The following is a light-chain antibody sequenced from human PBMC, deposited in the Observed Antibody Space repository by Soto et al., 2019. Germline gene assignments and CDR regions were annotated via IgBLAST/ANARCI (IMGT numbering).Light chain of an antibody. Sequence: DIEMTQSPSSLSASVGDRVTITCRASQSISNYLNWYQHKPGKAPKLLIYAASSLRSGVPTRFSGSGSGTDFTLTISSLQTDDFATYYCQQSYGTPLTFGGGTKIEIK. CDR1: QSISNY. CDR2: AAS. CDR3: QQSYGTPLT. J-gene: IGKJ4*01. V-gene: IGKV1-39*01.